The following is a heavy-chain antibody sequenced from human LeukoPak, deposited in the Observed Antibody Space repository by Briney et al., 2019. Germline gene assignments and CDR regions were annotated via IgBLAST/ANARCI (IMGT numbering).Heavy chain of an antibody. CDR1: RFTFRDYA. J-gene: IGHJ3*02. Sequence: GGSLRLSCAASRFTFRDYAMHWVRQAPGKGLEYVSTISSNGDITYYAESVKGRFSISRDNSKNTLFLQLDSLRAEDMAVYYCARGPQPYDDSGSRAFDIWGQGAMVTVSS. CDR2: ISSNGDIT. CDR3: ARGPQPYDDSGSRAFDI. V-gene: IGHV3-64*02. D-gene: IGHD4-17*01.